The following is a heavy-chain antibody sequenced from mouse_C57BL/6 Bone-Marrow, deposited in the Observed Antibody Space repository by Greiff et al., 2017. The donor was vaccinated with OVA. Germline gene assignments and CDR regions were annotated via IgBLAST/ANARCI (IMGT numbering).Heavy chain of an antibody. Sequence: EVQGVESGGGLVKPGGSLKLSCAASGFTFSSYAMSWVRQTPEKRLEWVATISDGGSYTYYPDNVKGRFTISRDKAKNNLYLQMSHLKSEDTAMYYCARDGYLAYWGQGTLVTVSA. D-gene: IGHD2-2*01. J-gene: IGHJ3*01. CDR2: ISDGGSYT. CDR3: ARDGYLAY. V-gene: IGHV5-4*01. CDR1: GFTFSSYA.